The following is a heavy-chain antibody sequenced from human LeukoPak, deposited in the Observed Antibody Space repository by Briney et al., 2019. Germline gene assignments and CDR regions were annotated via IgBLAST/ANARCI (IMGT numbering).Heavy chain of an antibody. Sequence: SVKVSCKASGGTFSSYAISWVRQAPGQGLEWMGRIIPILGIANYAQKFQGRVTITADKSTSTAYMELSSLRSEDTAVYYCARSIAADAFDIWGQGTMVTVSS. CDR1: GGTFSSYA. D-gene: IGHD6-13*01. V-gene: IGHV1-69*04. CDR3: ARSIAADAFDI. CDR2: IIPILGIA. J-gene: IGHJ3*02.